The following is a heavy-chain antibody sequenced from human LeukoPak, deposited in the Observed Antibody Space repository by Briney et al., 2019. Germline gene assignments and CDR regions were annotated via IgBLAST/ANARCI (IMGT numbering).Heavy chain of an antibody. J-gene: IGHJ4*02. CDR1: GGSFSGYY. Sequence: PSETLSLTCAVYGGSFSGYYWGWIRQPPGKGLEWIGAIYHSGSTYYTPSLKSRVTMSLDTSKNQFSLKLTSVTAADTAVYYCARRPSFGTGHFDYWGQGALVTVSS. CDR3: ARRPSFGTGHFDY. CDR2: IYHSGST. V-gene: IGHV4-34*01. D-gene: IGHD1-1*01.